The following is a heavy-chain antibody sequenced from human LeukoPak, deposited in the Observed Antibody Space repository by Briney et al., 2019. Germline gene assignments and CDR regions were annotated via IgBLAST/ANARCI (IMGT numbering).Heavy chain of an antibody. V-gene: IGHV1-2*04. CDR1: GYTFTGHY. Sequence: ASVKVSCKASGYTFTGHYMHWVRQAPGQGLEWMGWINPNSGGTNYAQKFQGWVTMTRDTSISTAYMELSRLRSDDTAVYYCARRTTVGDFDYWGQGTLVTVSS. CDR3: ARRTTVGDFDY. CDR2: INPNSGGT. J-gene: IGHJ4*02. D-gene: IGHD4-17*01.